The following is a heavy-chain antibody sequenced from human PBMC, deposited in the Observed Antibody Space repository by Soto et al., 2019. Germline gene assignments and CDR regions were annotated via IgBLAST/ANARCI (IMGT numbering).Heavy chain of an antibody. CDR2: INAGNGNT. D-gene: IGHD3-10*01. J-gene: IGHJ3*02. V-gene: IGHV1-3*01. CDR1: GYTFTTYP. CDR3: ARGLTMVRGLILDAFDM. Sequence: QVQLVQSGAEVKKRGASVKVSCKTSGYTFTTYPMHWVRQAPGQRLEWMGWINAGNGNTKYSQKFQGRVTITRDTSASTAYMELSSLRSEDTAVYYCARGLTMVRGLILDAFDMWGQGTMVTVSS.